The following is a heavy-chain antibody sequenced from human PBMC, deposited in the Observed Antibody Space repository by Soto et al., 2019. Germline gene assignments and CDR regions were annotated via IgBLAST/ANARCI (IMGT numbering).Heavy chain of an antibody. Sequence: QVQLVQSGAEVKKPGSSVKVSCKASGGTFSSYTFSWVRQAPGQGLEWMGRIIPMLGIANYAQKFQGRVTITADKSTSTAYMELSSLGSEDTAVYYCATRGYSYGFVIYWGQGTLVTVSS. D-gene: IGHD5-18*01. CDR3: ATRGYSYGFVIY. V-gene: IGHV1-69*02. CDR1: GGTFSSYT. CDR2: IIPMLGIA. J-gene: IGHJ4*02.